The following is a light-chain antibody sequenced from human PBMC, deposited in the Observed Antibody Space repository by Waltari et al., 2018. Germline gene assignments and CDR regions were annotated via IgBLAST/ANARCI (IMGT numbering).Light chain of an antibody. Sequence: DIQMTQSPSSLPASVGDRVTISCRASQRISSYLNWYQQEPGKAPRLLIYGATSLQSGVPSRFSGSGSGTDFTLTISSLQPEDFVTYYCQQTYKTPRTFGQGTKVDI. CDR3: QQTYKTPRT. CDR1: QRISSY. CDR2: GAT. V-gene: IGKV1-39*01. J-gene: IGKJ1*01.